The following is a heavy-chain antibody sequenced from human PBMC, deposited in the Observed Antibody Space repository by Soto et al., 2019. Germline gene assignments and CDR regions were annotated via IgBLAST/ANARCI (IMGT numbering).Heavy chain of an antibody. CDR1: GSTFTSYY. V-gene: IGHV1-46*01. CDR3: ARGGVTIFGVVITNYYYGMDV. J-gene: IGHJ6*02. CDR2: INPSGGST. D-gene: IGHD3-3*01. Sequence: ASVTVSCRASGSTFTSYYMNWVREAPGQGLEWMGIINPSGGSTSYAQKFQGRVTMTRDTSTSTVYMELSSLRSEDTAVYYCARGGVTIFGVVITNYYYGMDVWGQGTTVTVSS.